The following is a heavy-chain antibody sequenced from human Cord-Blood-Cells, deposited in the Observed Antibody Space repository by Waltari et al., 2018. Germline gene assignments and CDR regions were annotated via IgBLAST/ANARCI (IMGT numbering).Heavy chain of an antibody. Sequence: QVQLVQSGAEEKKPGASVKVSCKASGYTFTSYAMHLVRQAPGQRLEWMGWIHAGNGNTKYSQKFQGRVTITRDTSASTAYMELSSLRSEDTAVYYCARKYYDSSGLHAFDIWGQGTMVTVSS. CDR3: ARKYYDSSGLHAFDI. D-gene: IGHD3-22*01. CDR1: GYTFTSYA. V-gene: IGHV1-3*05. J-gene: IGHJ3*02. CDR2: IHAGNGNT.